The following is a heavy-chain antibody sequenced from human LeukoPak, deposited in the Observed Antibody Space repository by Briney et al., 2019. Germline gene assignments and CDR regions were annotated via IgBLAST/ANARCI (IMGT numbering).Heavy chain of an antibody. CDR3: AKDDSGSYYPYYYYMDV. Sequence: GGSLRLSCAASGFTFSSYAMTWVRQARGKGLQWVSAVSGSGAHTYYADSVKGRFTISRDNSKNTLYLQMNSLRAEDTALYYCAKDDSGSYYPYYYYMDVWGKGTTVTISS. CDR2: VSGSGAHT. V-gene: IGHV3-23*01. D-gene: IGHD1-26*01. CDR1: GFTFSSYA. J-gene: IGHJ6*03.